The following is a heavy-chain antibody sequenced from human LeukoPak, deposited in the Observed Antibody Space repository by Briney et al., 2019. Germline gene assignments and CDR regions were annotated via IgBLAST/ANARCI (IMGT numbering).Heavy chain of an antibody. D-gene: IGHD3-22*01. V-gene: IGHV1-69*04. Sequence: GASVKVSCKASGGTFSSYAISWVRQAPGQGLEWMGRIIPILGIANYAQKFQGRVTITADKSTSTAYMELSSLRSEDTAVYCCAREADSSGYRFDYWGQGTLVTVSS. J-gene: IGHJ4*02. CDR3: AREADSSGYRFDY. CDR1: GGTFSSYA. CDR2: IIPILGIA.